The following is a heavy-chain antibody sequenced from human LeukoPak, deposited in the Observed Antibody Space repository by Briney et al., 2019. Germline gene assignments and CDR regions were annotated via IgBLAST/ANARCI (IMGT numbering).Heavy chain of an antibody. J-gene: IGHJ4*02. V-gene: IGHV1-69*13. Sequence: SVKVSCKASGGTFSSYAISWVRQAPGQGLEWMGGIIPIFGTANYAQKFQGRVTITADESTSTAYMELSSLRSEDTAVYYCARNAHIYDSSGYHNLHFDYWGQGTLVTVSS. CDR1: GGTFSSYA. D-gene: IGHD3-22*01. CDR3: ARNAHIYDSSGYHNLHFDY. CDR2: IIPIFGTA.